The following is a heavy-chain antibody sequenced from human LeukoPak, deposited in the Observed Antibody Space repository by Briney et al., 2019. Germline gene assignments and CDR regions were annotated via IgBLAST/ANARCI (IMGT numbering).Heavy chain of an antibody. D-gene: IGHD2-15*01. V-gene: IGHV1-18*01. CDR3: ARQLRPQYCSGGSCYSYYYGMDV. CDR2: ISAYNGIT. CDR1: GYTFTSYG. J-gene: IGHJ6*02. Sequence: GASVKVSCKASGYTFTSYGISWVRQAPGQGLEWMGWISAYNGITNYAQKLQGRVTMTTDTSTSTAYMELGSLRSDDTAVYYCARQLRPQYCSGGSCYSYYYGMDVWGQGTTVTVSS.